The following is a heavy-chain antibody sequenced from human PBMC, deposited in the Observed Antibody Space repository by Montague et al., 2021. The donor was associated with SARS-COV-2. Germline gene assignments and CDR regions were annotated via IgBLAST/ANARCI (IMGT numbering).Heavy chain of an antibody. CDR1: GASVGSSD. V-gene: IGHV4-59*02. D-gene: IGHD5-18*01. J-gene: IGHJ3*01. Sequence: SETLSLTCTVSGASVGSSDWGWIRQSPGKGLEWIVYFNSVGSTDYNPSLKSRATISTDKSKNQFSLKLRSVTAADTTVYYCARETMTACAFVLWGQGTLVTVSS. CDR3: ARETMTACAFVL. CDR2: FNSVGST.